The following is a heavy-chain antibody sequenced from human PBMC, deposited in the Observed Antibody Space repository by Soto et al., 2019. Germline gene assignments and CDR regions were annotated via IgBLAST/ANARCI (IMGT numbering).Heavy chain of an antibody. CDR3: ARQTGYYDILTAISGEDAFDI. J-gene: IGHJ3*02. D-gene: IGHD3-9*01. V-gene: IGHV5-51*03. CDR2: NYPGDSDT. CDR1: GYSFTSYW. Sequence: EVQLVQSGAEVKKPGESLKISCKGSGYSFTSYWIGWVRQMPGKGLEWMGINYPGDSDTRYSPSFQGQVTISADKSISTAYLQWSSLKASDTAMYYCARQTGYYDILTAISGEDAFDIWGQGTMVTVSS.